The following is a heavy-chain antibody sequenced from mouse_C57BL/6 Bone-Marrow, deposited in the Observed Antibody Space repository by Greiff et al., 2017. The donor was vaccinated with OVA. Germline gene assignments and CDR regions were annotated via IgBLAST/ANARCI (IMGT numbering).Heavy chain of an antibody. V-gene: IGHV1-55*01. J-gene: IGHJ4*01. CDR2: IYPGSGST. Sequence: QVQLQQPGAELVKPGASVKMSCKASGYTFTSYWITWVKQRPGQGLEWIGDIYPGSGSTNYNEKFKSKATLTVDTSSSTAYMQLSSLTSEDSAVYYCARSDNYDYDEWNYYAMDYWGQGTSVTVSS. D-gene: IGHD2-4*01. CDR1: GYTFTSYW. CDR3: ARSDNYDYDEWNYYAMDY.